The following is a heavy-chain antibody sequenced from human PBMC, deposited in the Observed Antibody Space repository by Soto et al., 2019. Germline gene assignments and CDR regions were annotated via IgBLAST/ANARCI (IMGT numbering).Heavy chain of an antibody. D-gene: IGHD1-1*01. CDR1: GFTFSSYS. V-gene: IGHV3-48*02. CDR3: ARKRWNWNPGLTYYFDY. J-gene: IGHJ4*02. CDR2: ISSSSSTI. Sequence: GGSLRLSCAASGFTFSSYSMNWVRQAPGKGLEWVSYISSSSSTIYYADSVKGRFTISRDNAKNSLYLQMNSLRDEDTAVYYCARKRWNWNPGLTYYFDYWGQGTLVTVSS.